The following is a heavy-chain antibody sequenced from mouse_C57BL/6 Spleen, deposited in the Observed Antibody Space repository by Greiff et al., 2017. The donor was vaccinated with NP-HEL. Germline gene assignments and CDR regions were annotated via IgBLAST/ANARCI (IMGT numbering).Heavy chain of an antibody. Sequence: EVMLVESGGGLVQPGGSLKLSCAASGFTFSDYGMAWVRQAPRKGPEWVAFISNLAYSIYYADTVTGRFTISRENAKNTLYLEMSSLRSEDTAMYYCARPPYGNYPAWFAYWGQGTLVTVSA. D-gene: IGHD2-1*01. CDR3: ARPPYGNYPAWFAY. V-gene: IGHV5-15*01. CDR1: GFTFSDYG. CDR2: ISNLAYSI. J-gene: IGHJ3*01.